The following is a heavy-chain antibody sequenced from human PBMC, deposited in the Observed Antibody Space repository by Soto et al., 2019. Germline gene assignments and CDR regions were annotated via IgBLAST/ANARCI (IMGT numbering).Heavy chain of an antibody. V-gene: IGHV3-30-3*01. Sequence: QVQLVESGGDVVQPGRSLRLSCAASGFTFSSYAMHWVRQAPGKGLEWVAVISYDGSNKYYADSVKGRFTISRDNSKNTLYLQMNSLRAEDTAVYYCARDQRTMIVGPGDYWGQGTLVTVSS. CDR3: ARDQRTMIVGPGDY. D-gene: IGHD3-22*01. J-gene: IGHJ4*02. CDR1: GFTFSSYA. CDR2: ISYDGSNK.